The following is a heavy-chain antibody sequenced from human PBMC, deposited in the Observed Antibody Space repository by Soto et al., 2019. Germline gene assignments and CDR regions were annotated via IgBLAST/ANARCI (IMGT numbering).Heavy chain of an antibody. D-gene: IGHD2-21*02. Sequence: QVQLVESGGGVVQPGSSLRLSCAASGFTFSSYGMHWVRQAPGKGLEWVAVISYDGSNKYYADSVKGRFTISRDNSKNTLYLQMNSLRAEDTAVYYCAKDGGEVTFDYWGQGTLVTVSS. J-gene: IGHJ4*02. V-gene: IGHV3-30*18. CDR1: GFTFSSYG. CDR3: AKDGGEVTFDY. CDR2: ISYDGSNK.